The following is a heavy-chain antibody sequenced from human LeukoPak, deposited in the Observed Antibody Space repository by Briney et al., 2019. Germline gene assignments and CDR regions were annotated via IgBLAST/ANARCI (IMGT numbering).Heavy chain of an antibody. D-gene: IGHD3-16*01. J-gene: IGHJ6*03. CDR1: GASITNGAYC. V-gene: IGHV4-30-4*07. CDR3: ARHVGRGTQIYYMDV. CDR2: IYDSGTT. Sequence: PSETLSLTCAVSGASITNGAYCWSWIRQPPGKGLERIGYIYDSGTTFYNPSLKTRLTISVDTSKNQFSLRLTSVTAADTAVYYCARHVGRGTQIYYMDVWGKGTTVTVSS.